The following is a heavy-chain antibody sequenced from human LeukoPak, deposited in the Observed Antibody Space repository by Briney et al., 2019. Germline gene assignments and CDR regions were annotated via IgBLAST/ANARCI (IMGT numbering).Heavy chain of an antibody. J-gene: IGHJ5*02. CDR1: GYTFTSYY. D-gene: IGHD2-2*01. CDR3: ARDRGTRHNLNWFDP. Sequence: GASVKVSCKASGYTFTSYYMHWVRQAPGQGLERMGIINPSGGSTSYAQKFQGRVTTTRDMSTSTVYMELSSPRSEDTAVYYCARDRGTRHNLNWFDPWGQGTLVSVSS. V-gene: IGHV1-46*01. CDR2: INPSGGST.